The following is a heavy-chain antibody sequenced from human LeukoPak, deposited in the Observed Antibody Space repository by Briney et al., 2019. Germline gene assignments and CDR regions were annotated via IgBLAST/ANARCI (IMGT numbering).Heavy chain of an antibody. CDR3: ARGIAAAAMDWFDP. CDR1: GGSISSYY. V-gene: IGHV4-59*12. CDR2: IYYSGST. D-gene: IGHD6-13*01. J-gene: IGHJ5*02. Sequence: DPSETLSLTCTVSGGSISSYYWSWIRQPPGKGLEWIGYIYYSGSTNYNPSLKSRVTISVDTSKNQFSLKLSSVTAADTAVYYCARGIAAAAMDWFDPWGQGTLVTVSS.